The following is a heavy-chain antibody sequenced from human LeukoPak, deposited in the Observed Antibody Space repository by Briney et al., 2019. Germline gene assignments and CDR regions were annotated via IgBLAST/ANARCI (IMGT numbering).Heavy chain of an antibody. Sequence: GGSLRLSCAASGFTFSSYAMSWVRQAPGKGLEWVSAISGSGGSTYYADSVKGRFTISRDNSKNTLYLQMNSLRAEDTAVYYCATHSYEIHYYYYYYMDVWGKGTTVTVSS. CDR2: ISGSGGST. J-gene: IGHJ6*03. CDR3: ATHSYEIHYYYYYYMDV. D-gene: IGHD3-3*01. V-gene: IGHV3-23*01. CDR1: GFTFSSYA.